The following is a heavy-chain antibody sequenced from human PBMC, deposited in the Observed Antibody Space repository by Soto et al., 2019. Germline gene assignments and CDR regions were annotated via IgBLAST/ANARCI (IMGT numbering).Heavy chain of an antibody. CDR1: AYTFSGYY. J-gene: IGHJ6*02. CDR2: INPTSGGT. V-gene: IGHV1-2*04. CDR3: ARMVVVPAAIGSHGMDV. D-gene: IGHD2-2*01. Sequence: GASVKVSCKASAYTFSGYYMHWVRQAPGEGLEWMGWINPTSGGTNYEQKFQGWVTMTRDTSISTAYMELSRLRADDTAVYYCARMVVVPAAIGSHGMDVWGQGTTVTVSS.